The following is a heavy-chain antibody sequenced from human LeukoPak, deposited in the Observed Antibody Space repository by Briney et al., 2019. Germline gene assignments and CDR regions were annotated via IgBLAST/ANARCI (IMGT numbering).Heavy chain of an antibody. Sequence: PSETLSLTCTVSGYSISSGYYWGWIRQPPGKGLEWIGSIYHSGSTYYNPSLKSRVTISVDTSKNQFSLKLSSVTAADTAVYYCARSSIAVAINWFDPWGQGTLVTVSS. CDR2: IYHSGST. J-gene: IGHJ5*02. CDR3: ARSSIAVAINWFDP. CDR1: GYSISSGYY. V-gene: IGHV4-38-2*02. D-gene: IGHD6-19*01.